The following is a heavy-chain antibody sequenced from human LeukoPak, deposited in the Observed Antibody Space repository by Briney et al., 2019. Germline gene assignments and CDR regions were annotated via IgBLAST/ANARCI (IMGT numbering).Heavy chain of an antibody. J-gene: IGHJ4*02. CDR1: GFNFSIYG. V-gene: IGHV3-30*02. CDR2: VRYDQSAT. CDR3: VKDQGECPGSRCYLRFLEY. Sequence: GGSLRLSCAASGFNFSIYGMHWVRQAPGKGLEWVTFVRYDQSATVYTDSVQGRFAISRDNSKNTVYLQMNSLRVEDTALYFCVKDQGECPGSRCYLRFLEYWGQGTLVIVSS. D-gene: IGHD3-3*01.